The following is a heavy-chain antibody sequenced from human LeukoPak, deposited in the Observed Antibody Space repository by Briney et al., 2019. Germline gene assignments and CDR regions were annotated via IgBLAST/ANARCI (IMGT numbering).Heavy chain of an antibody. CDR3: ARGGYRYYYYYYMDV. V-gene: IGHV4-34*01. CDR2: INHSGST. J-gene: IGHJ6*03. D-gene: IGHD5-18*01. Sequence: SETPSLTCAVYGGSFSGYYWSWIRQPPGKGLEWIGEINHSGSTNYNPSLKSRVTISVDTSKNQFSLKLSSVTAADTAVYYCARGGYRYYYYYYMDVWGKGTTVTVSS. CDR1: GGSFSGYY.